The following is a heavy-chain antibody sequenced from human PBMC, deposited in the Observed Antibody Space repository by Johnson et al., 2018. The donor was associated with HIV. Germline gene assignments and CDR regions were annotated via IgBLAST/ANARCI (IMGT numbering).Heavy chain of an antibody. D-gene: IGHD3-3*01. Sequence: VQLVESGGGVVQPGRSLRLSCAASGFTFSSYGMHWVRQAPGKGLEWVSGINWNDGSTGYAKSVKGRFTISRDNAKNSLYLQMNSLRAADTAVYYCATFSSGIWGQGTMVTVSS. CDR2: INWNDGST. V-gene: IGHV3-20*04. CDR3: ATFSSGI. CDR1: GFTFSSYG. J-gene: IGHJ3*02.